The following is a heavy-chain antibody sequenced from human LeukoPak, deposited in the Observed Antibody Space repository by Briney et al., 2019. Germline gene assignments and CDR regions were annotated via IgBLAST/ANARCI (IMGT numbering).Heavy chain of an antibody. CDR1: GGSISGTYY. V-gene: IGHV4-59*08. Sequence: PSETLSLTCTVSGGSISGTYYWSWIRPPPGKGLGGIGYIYYTGTTDSNPSLKSRVTISLDTSKNQFSLNLSSVTAADTAVYYCARRWVYDKRAFDAWGQGTMVTVSS. D-gene: IGHD3-16*01. J-gene: IGHJ3*01. CDR2: IYYTGTT. CDR3: ARRWVYDKRAFDA.